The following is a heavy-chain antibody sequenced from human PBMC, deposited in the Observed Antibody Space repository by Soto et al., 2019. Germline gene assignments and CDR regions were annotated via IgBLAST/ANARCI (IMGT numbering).Heavy chain of an antibody. CDR1: GGSVSTGMYY. D-gene: IGHD3-10*01. CDR2: MYKTGET. J-gene: IGHJ6*02. Sequence: PSETLSLTCTISGGSVSTGMYYLGWVRQPPGKALEFIGYMYKTGETLLNSSLKSRVTLSMETSKNQFSLTLSSVTAADTAVYFCMKAHESGDFLGMSVWGPGTTVS. V-gene: IGHV4-61*01. CDR3: MKAHESGDFLGMSV.